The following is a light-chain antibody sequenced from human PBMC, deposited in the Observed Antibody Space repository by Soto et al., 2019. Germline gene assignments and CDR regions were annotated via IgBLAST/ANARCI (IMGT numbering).Light chain of an antibody. Sequence: DIQMTQSPSSLSASVGDRVTITCRASQSISSYLNWYQQKPGKAPNLLIYAASNLQSGVPSRFSGSGSGTDFTLTISSPQPEDFATYYCQQSYSTPLTFGGGTKVEIK. V-gene: IGKV1-39*01. CDR3: QQSYSTPLT. CDR2: AAS. J-gene: IGKJ4*01. CDR1: QSISSY.